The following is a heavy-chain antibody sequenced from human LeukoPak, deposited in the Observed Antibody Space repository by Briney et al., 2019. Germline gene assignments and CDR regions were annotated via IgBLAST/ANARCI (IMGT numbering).Heavy chain of an antibody. CDR3: ARALYYYDSSGEVDY. V-gene: IGHV4-31*03. CDR1: GGSISSGGYY. D-gene: IGHD3-22*01. CDR2: IYYSGST. J-gene: IGHJ4*02. Sequence: SPQTLSLTCTVSGGSISSGGYYWSWIRQHPGKGLEWIGYIYYSGSTYYNPSLKSRVTISVDTSKNQFSLKLSSVTAADTAVYYCARALYYYDSSGEVDYWGQGTLVTVSS.